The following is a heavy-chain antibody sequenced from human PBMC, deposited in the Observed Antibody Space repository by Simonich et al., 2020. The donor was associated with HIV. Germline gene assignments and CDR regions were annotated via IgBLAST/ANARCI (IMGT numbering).Heavy chain of an antibody. CDR3: ARRGEGYCSGGICYKPIYFDY. Sequence: QVQLQQWGAGLLKPSETLSITCAVYGRYLSGSYWSWIRQPPGKGREWIGEISDSGTTNYNPSLKSRVTRSVDTPKNQFSLKLNSLTAADTAVYYCARRGEGYCSGGICYKPIYFDYWGQGTLVTVSS. CDR2: ISDSGTT. CDR1: GRYLSGSY. D-gene: IGHD2-15*01. J-gene: IGHJ4*02. V-gene: IGHV4-34*01.